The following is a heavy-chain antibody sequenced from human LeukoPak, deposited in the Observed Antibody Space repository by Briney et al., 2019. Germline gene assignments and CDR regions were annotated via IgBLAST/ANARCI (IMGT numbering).Heavy chain of an antibody. CDR2: ISYDGSNK. CDR3: AKDATIVAKTNYFDY. Sequence: PGGSLRLSCAASGFTFSSYGMHWVRQAPGKGLEWVAVISYDGSNKYYADSVKGRFTISRDNSKNTLYLQMNSLRAEDTAVYYCAKDATIVAKTNYFDYWGQGTLVTVSS. V-gene: IGHV3-30*18. CDR1: GFTFSSYG. J-gene: IGHJ4*02. D-gene: IGHD2-15*01.